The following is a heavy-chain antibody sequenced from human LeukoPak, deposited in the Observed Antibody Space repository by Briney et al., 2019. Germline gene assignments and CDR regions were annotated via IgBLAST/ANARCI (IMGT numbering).Heavy chain of an antibody. CDR3: ARADYGDYSSWAFDI. V-gene: IGHV1-18*01. CDR1: GYTFISYG. CDR2: ISAYNGNT. J-gene: IGHJ3*02. Sequence: ASVKVSCKASGYTFISYGISWVRQAPGQGLEWMGWISAYNGNTNYAQKLQGRVTMTTDTSTSTAYMELRSLRSDDTAVYYCARADYGDYSSWAFDIWGQGTMVTVSS. D-gene: IGHD4-17*01.